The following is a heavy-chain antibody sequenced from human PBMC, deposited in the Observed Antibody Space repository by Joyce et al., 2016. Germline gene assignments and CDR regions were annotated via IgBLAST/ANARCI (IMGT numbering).Heavy chain of an antibody. CDR2: ISGSGGST. CDR1: GFTFSSHA. CDR3: AKWEAAAPFDY. J-gene: IGHJ4*02. V-gene: IGHV3-23*01. Sequence: EVQVLESGGGLVQPGGSLRFSCAASGFTFSSHAMSWVRQAPGKGREGVSDISGSGGSTYYADSVKGRFTISRDNAKNKLYLQMNNLRAEDTAVYYCAKWEAAAPFDYWGQGTLVTVSS. D-gene: IGHD6-13*01.